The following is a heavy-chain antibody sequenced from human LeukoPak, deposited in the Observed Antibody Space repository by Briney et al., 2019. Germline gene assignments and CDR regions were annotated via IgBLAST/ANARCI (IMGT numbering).Heavy chain of an antibody. CDR2: ISASGGST. J-gene: IGHJ4*02. CDR3: AKVAAYSNSFDY. CDR1: GFTFSSYA. Sequence: GRSLRLSCAASGFTFSSYAMSWVRQAPGKGLEWVSAISASGGSTYYADSVKGRFTISRDNSKNTLYLQMNSLRADDTAVYYCAKVAAYSNSFDYWGQGTLVTASS. D-gene: IGHD4-11*01. V-gene: IGHV3-23*01.